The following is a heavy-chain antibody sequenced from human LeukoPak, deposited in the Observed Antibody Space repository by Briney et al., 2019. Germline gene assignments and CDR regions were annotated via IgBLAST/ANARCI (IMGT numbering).Heavy chain of an antibody. CDR3: ARSMTVVGIIMAPGY. D-gene: IGHD3-10*01. CDR2: ISYDGSNK. CDR1: GFTFSSYG. V-gene: IGHV3-30*03. Sequence: PGGSLRLSCAASGFTFSSYGMHWVRQAPGKGLEWVAVISYDGSNKYYADSVKGRFTISRDNSKNTLYLQMNSLRAEDTAVYYCARSMTVVGIIMAPGYWGQGSLVTVSS. J-gene: IGHJ4*02.